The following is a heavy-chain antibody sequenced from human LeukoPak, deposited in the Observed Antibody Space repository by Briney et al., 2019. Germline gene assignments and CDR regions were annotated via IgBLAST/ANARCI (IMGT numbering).Heavy chain of an antibody. Sequence: PSETLSLTCAVYGGSFSGYYWSWIRQPPGKGLEWMGEINHSVSTNYNPYLKSRVTISVDPSKNQFSLKLSFVTAADTAVYYCAREGRNYYGSRDNWFDPWGQGTLVTVSS. CDR2: INHSVST. J-gene: IGHJ5*02. V-gene: IGHV4-34*01. CDR3: AREGRNYYGSRDNWFDP. CDR1: GGSFSGYY. D-gene: IGHD3-10*01.